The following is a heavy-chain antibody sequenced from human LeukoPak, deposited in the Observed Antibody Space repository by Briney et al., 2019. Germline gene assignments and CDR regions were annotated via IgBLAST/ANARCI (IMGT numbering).Heavy chain of an antibody. J-gene: IGHJ4*02. CDR1: GFTFTSYW. CDR3: ARPGVGFDY. CDR2: INTDGTIT. Sequence: GGSLRLSCEASGFTFTSYWMHWVRQAPGKGLVWLSRINTDGTITSYADSLEGRFTISRDNAKNTVYLQMNSLRTEDTAVYYCARPGVGFDYWGQGALVTVSS. V-gene: IGHV3-74*01.